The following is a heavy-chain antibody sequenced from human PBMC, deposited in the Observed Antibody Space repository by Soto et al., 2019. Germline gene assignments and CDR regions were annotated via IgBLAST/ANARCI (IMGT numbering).Heavy chain of an antibody. CDR3: ARDFTYYDILTGYYSAPYFDY. CDR1: GGTFSSYT. J-gene: IGHJ4*02. V-gene: IGHV1-69*04. CDR2: IIPILGIA. Sequence: SVKVSCKASGGTFSSYTISWVRQAPGQGLEWMGRIIPILGIANYAQKLQGRVTMTTDTSTSTAYMELRSLRSDDTAVYYCARDFTYYDILTGYYSAPYFDYWGQGTLVTVSS. D-gene: IGHD3-9*01.